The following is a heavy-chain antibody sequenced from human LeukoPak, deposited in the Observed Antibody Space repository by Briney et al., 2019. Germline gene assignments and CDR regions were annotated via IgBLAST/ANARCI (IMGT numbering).Heavy chain of an antibody. CDR3: ARDAGLPELRFLGALDY. Sequence: GGSLRLSCAASGFTFSSYGMHWVRQAPGKGREWVAVIWYDGSNKYYADSVKGRFTISRDNSKNTLYLQMNSLRAEDTAVYYCARDAGLPELRFLGALDYWGHGTLVTASS. J-gene: IGHJ4*01. CDR1: GFTFSSYG. CDR2: IWYDGSNK. V-gene: IGHV3-33*01. D-gene: IGHD3-3*01.